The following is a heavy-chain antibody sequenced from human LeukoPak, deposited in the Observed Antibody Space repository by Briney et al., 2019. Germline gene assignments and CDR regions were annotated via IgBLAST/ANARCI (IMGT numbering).Heavy chain of an antibody. CDR3: ARSTVTGYYYYYYMDV. D-gene: IGHD4-17*01. V-gene: IGHV3-74*01. CDR2: INSDGSST. Sequence: PGGSLRLSCAASGFTFSSYGMSWVRQAPGKGLVWVSRINSDGSSTSYADSVKGRFTISRDNAKNTLYLQMNSLRAEDTAVYYCARSTVTGYYYYYYMDVWGKGTTVTVSS. J-gene: IGHJ6*03. CDR1: GFTFSSYG.